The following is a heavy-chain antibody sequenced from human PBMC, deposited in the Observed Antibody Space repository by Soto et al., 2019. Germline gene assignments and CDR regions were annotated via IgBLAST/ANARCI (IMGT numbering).Heavy chain of an antibody. J-gene: IGHJ4*02. CDR3: ARDAGEWLPSYYFDY. V-gene: IGHV1-69*13. CDR1: GGTFSSYA. CDR2: IIPIFGTA. D-gene: IGHD5-12*01. Sequence: SVKVSCKASGGTFSSYAISWVRQAPGQGLEWMGGIIPIFGTANYAQKFQGRVTITADESTSTAYMELSSLRSEDTAEYYCARDAGEWLPSYYFDYWGQGTLVTVSS.